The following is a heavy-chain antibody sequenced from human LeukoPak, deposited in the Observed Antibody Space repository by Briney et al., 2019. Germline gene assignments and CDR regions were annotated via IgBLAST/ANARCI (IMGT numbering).Heavy chain of an antibody. CDR2: IYYSGST. CDR1: GGSISSSSYY. J-gene: IGHJ3*02. V-gene: IGHV4-39*01. Sequence: PSETLSLTCTVSGGSISSSSYYWGWIRQPPGKGLEWIGSIYYSGSTYYNPPLKSRVTISVDTSKNQFSLKLSSVTAADTAVYYCASSSDYDFWSGPGADAFDIWGQGTMVTVSS. CDR3: ASSSDYDFWSGPGADAFDI. D-gene: IGHD3-3*01.